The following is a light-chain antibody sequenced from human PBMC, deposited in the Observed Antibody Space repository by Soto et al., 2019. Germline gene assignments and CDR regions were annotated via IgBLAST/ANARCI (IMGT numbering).Light chain of an antibody. CDR2: DTS. J-gene: IGKJ4*01. Sequence: EFVMRQSPATLSFSPGEGATLSCRASQGVGDTLAWYQHKPGQTPRLLIYDTSTRATGVPTRFSGSRSGAEFTLTINSLQSEDFAVYYCQPYNNWPLTFGGGSKVGIK. CDR3: QPYNNWPLT. CDR1: QGVGDT. V-gene: IGKV3-15*01.